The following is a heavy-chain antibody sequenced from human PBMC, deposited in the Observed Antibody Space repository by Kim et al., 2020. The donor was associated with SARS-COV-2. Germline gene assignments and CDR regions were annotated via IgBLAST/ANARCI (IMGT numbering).Heavy chain of an antibody. V-gene: IGHV4-34*01. J-gene: IGHJ4*01. D-gene: IGHD3-10*01. CDR1: GGSFSGYY. CDR3: ARGPRYYYGSGSLFDY. CDR2: INHSGST. Sequence: SEILSLTCAVYGGSFSGYYWSWIRQPPGKGLEWIGEINHSGSTNYNPSLKSRVTISVDTSKNQFSLKLSSVTAADTAVYYCARGPRYYYGSGSLFDYWG.